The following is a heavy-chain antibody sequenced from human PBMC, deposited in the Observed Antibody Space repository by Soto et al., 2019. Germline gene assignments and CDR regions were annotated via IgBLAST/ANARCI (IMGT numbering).Heavy chain of an antibody. V-gene: IGHV1-8*01. CDR2: MNPNSGNT. Sequence: QVQLVQSGAEVKKPGASVKVSCKASGYTFTSYDINWVRQATGQGLKWMGWMNPNSGNTGYAQKFQGRVTMTRNTSISTAYMELSSLRSEDTAVYYCARVSDIVVVPAARIYYYYGMDVWGQGTTVTVSS. D-gene: IGHD2-2*01. CDR1: GYTFTSYD. CDR3: ARVSDIVVVPAARIYYYYGMDV. J-gene: IGHJ6*02.